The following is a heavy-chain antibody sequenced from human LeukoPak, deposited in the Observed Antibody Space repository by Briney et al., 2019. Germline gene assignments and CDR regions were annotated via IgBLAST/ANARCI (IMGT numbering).Heavy chain of an antibody. CDR1: GFTFSSYA. J-gene: IGHJ4*02. V-gene: IGHV3-30-3*01. CDR2: ISYDGSNK. CDR3: ARDTARRFLEWLLTY. Sequence: GGSLRLSCAASGFTFSSYAMPWVRQAPGKGLEWVAVISYDGSNKYYADSVKGRFTISRDNSKNTLYLQMNSLRAEDTAVYYCARDTARRFLEWLLTYWGQGTLVTVSS. D-gene: IGHD3-3*01.